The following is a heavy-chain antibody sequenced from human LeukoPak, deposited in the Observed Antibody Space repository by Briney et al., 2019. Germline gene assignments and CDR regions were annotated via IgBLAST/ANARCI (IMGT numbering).Heavy chain of an antibody. V-gene: IGHV3-7*03. CDR3: ASKPYPTFDY. CDR2: IKEDGRET. Sequence: PGGSLRLSCAASEFTFSAYWMSWVRQAPGKGLEWVANIKEDGRETYYVDSVKGRFTISRDNAKNSLYLQMNSLRAEDTAVYYCASKPYPTFDYWGQGTLVTVSS. D-gene: IGHD1-14*01. CDR1: EFTFSAYW. J-gene: IGHJ4*02.